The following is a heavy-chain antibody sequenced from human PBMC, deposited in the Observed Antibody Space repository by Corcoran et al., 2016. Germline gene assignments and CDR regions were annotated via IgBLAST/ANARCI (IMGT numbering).Heavy chain of an antibody. CDR2: IKGKTDGGTT. J-gene: IGHJ4*02. CDR1: GFTFSNAW. D-gene: IGHD3-22*01. CDR3: TRWDYDRSGYHFDY. Sequence: EVQLVESGGGLVKPGGSLRLSCAASGFTFSNAWMNWVRQAPGKGLEWVGRIKGKTDGGTTDYAAPVKGRFTISRDDSKNTLYLQMNRLKTEDTAVDYCTRWDYDRSGYHFDYWGQGTLVTVSS. V-gene: IGHV3-15*01.